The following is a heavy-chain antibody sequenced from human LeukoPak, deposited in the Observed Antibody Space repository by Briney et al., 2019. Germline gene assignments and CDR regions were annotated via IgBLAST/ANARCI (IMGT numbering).Heavy chain of an antibody. V-gene: IGHV4-59*08. CDR1: GGSISSYY. Sequence: SETLSLTCTVSGGSISSYYWSWIRQSPGKGLECIGYIHYTGSTNYNPSLKSRVTISVDTSKNQFSLKLSSVTAADTAVYYCARSADWFDPWGQGTLVTVSS. CDR2: IHYTGST. CDR3: ARSADWFDP. J-gene: IGHJ5*02.